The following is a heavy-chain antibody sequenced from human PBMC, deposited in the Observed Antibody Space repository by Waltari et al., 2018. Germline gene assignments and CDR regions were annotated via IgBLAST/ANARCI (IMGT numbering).Heavy chain of an antibody. CDR2: IKEDGSDT. CDR1: GLTFRSYW. V-gene: IGHV3-7*02. CDR3: ASHGPWTFNY. J-gene: IGHJ4*02. Sequence: EVQLVESGGGLVQPGGSLRLSCAASGLTFRSYWMSWVRQAPVKGLEWVAGIKEDGSDTDYVDSVKGRFTISRDSAQNSLYLHMNSLRAEDTAVYYCASHGPWTFNYWGQGTLVTVSS. D-gene: IGHD1-1*01.